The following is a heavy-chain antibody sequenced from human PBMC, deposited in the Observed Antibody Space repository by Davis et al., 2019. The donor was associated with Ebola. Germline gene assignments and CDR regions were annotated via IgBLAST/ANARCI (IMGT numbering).Heavy chain of an antibody. D-gene: IGHD5-12*01. J-gene: IGHJ6*02. Sequence: GESLKISCAASGFAFSDYWMHWVRQAPGRGPEWVSRINPDGTNVGYADFVKGRFTISRDNTKNTLYVQMNSLRAEDTAVYYCAKAVVVATNGMDVWGQGTTVTVSS. CDR1: GFAFSDYW. CDR2: INPDGTNV. CDR3: AKAVVVATNGMDV. V-gene: IGHV3-74*01.